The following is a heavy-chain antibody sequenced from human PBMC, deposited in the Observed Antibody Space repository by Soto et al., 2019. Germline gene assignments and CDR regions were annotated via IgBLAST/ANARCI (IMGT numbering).Heavy chain of an antibody. J-gene: IGHJ2*01. Sequence: EVQLVESGGGLVQPGGSLRLSCAASGFRFSSYSMNWVRQAPGKGPEWVSYIDHSSSSVRYVDSVEGRFTISRDNAKDSLSLQMNSLRVEDTAMYYCAVGIAVARGYFDLWGRGTLVTLSS. V-gene: IGHV3-48*04. CDR1: GFRFSSYS. CDR3: AVGIAVARGYFDL. CDR2: IDHSSSSV. D-gene: IGHD6-19*01.